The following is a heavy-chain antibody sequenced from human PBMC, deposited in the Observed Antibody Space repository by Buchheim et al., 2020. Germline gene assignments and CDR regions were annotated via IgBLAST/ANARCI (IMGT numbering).Heavy chain of an antibody. CDR3: ARGWAAARVNGLSLNWFVH. V-gene: IGHV4-34*01. CDR1: GGSFSGYY. D-gene: IGHD6-13*01. CDR2: IYYSGST. J-gene: IGHJ5*02. Sequence: QVQLQQWGAGLLKPSETLSLTCAVYGGSFSGYYWSWIRQHPGKGLEWIGYIYYSGSTYYNPSLKSRVTISVDTSKNQFSLKLSSVTAADTAVYYCARGWAAARVNGLSLNWFVHWGQGTL.